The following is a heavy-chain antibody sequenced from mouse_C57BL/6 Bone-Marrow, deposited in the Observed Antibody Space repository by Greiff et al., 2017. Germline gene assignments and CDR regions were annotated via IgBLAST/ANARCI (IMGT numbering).Heavy chain of an antibody. D-gene: IGHD2-5*01. CDR2: IYPGSGST. V-gene: IGHV1-55*01. CDR1: GYTFTSYW. J-gene: IGHJ2*01. CDR3: ARSDYSNGD. Sequence: QVQLQQPGAELVKPGASVKMSCKASGYTFTSYWITWVKQRPGQGLEWIGDIYPGSGSTNYNEKFKSKATLTVDKSSSTAYMLLSSLTSEDSAVYFCARSDYSNGDWGQGTTLTVSS.